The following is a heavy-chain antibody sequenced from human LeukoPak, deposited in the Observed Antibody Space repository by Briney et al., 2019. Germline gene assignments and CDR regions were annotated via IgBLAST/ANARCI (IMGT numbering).Heavy chain of an antibody. Sequence: SGGSLRLSCAAYGFTFSTYWMSWVRQAPGKGLEWVANIKRDGSERYYVDSVKGRFTISRDNAKNSLYLQMNSLRAEDTAVYYCARVGGSYIIDYWGQGTLATVSS. J-gene: IGHJ4*02. CDR3: ARVGGSYIIDY. D-gene: IGHD1-26*01. CDR2: IKRDGSER. CDR1: GFTFSTYW. V-gene: IGHV3-7*01.